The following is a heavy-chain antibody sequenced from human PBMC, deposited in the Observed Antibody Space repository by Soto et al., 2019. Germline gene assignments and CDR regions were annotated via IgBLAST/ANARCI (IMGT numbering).Heavy chain of an antibody. D-gene: IGHD1-26*01. Sequence: LRLSCAASGFIFSSFWIQWVRQVPGKGLEWVSRINTDGSITTYADSVKGRFTISRDNAKNTVFLQMNSLRAEDTAVYYCARGGSFRFDYWGQGTLVTVSS. V-gene: IGHV3-74*03. CDR3: ARGGSFRFDY. J-gene: IGHJ4*02. CDR1: GFIFSSFW. CDR2: INTDGSIT.